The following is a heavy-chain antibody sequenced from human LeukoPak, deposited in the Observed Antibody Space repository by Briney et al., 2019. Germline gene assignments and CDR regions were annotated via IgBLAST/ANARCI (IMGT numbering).Heavy chain of an antibody. CDR1: GFTFSSYA. CDR2: ISYDGSNK. J-gene: IGHJ4*02. CDR3: AVQWIAAADTLDY. D-gene: IGHD6-13*01. V-gene: IGHV3-30-3*01. Sequence: GGSLRLSCAASGFTFSSYAMHWVRQAPGKGLEWVAVISYDGSNKYYADSVKGRFTISRDNSKNTLYLRMNSLRAEDTAVYYCAVQWIAAADTLDYWGQGTLVTVSS.